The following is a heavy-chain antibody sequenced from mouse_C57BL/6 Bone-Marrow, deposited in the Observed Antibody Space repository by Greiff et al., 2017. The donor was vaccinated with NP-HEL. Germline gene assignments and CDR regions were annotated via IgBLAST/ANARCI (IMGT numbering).Heavy chain of an antibody. V-gene: IGHV1-50*01. CDR2: IDPSDSYT. Sequence: QVQLQQPGAELVKPGASVKLSCKASGYTFTSYWMQWVKQRPGQGLEWIGEIDPSDSYTNYNQKFKGKATLTVDTSSSTAYMQLSSLTSEDSAVYYCARLGGSGYFFDYWGQGTTLTVSS. J-gene: IGHJ2*01. CDR1: GYTFTSYW. D-gene: IGHD3-2*02. CDR3: ARLGGSGYFFDY.